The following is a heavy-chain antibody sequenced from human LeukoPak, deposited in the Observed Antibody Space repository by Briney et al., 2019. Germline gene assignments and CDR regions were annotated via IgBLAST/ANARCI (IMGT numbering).Heavy chain of an antibody. J-gene: IGHJ5*02. D-gene: IGHD3-22*01. V-gene: IGHV7-4-1*02. CDR1: GYTFTSYA. CDR2: INTNTGNP. Sequence: ASVKVSCKASGYTFTSYAMNWVRQAPGQGLEWMGWINTNTGNPTYAQGFTGRFVFSLDTSVSTAYLQISSLKAEDTAVYYCARGVDSSGYQHKGFDPWGQGTLVTVSS. CDR3: ARGVDSSGYQHKGFDP.